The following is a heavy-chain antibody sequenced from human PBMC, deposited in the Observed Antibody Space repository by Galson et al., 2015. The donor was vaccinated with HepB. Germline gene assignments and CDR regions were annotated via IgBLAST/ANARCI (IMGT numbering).Heavy chain of an antibody. D-gene: IGHD5-18*01. CDR2: INPSGGST. Sequence: SVKVSCKASGYTFTSSFMNWVRQAPGQGLEWMGIINPSGGSTSYAQRFQGRVSLTRDTSTNTVYMQLTSLRSEDTAVYYCARAIQLWGSPGIDYWGQGTLVTVSS. V-gene: IGHV1-46*01. J-gene: IGHJ4*02. CDR3: ARAIQLWGSPGIDY. CDR1: GYTFTSSF.